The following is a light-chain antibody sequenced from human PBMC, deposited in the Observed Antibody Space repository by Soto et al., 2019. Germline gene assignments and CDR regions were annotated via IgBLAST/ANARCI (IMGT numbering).Light chain of an antibody. CDR1: QSLLFSNGYNY. CDR2: LGS. J-gene: IGKJ1*01. CDR3: MQSLQTPWT. V-gene: IGKV2-28*01. Sequence: DIVMTQSPLSLPVTPGEPASISCRSSQSLLFSNGYNYLDWYLQKPGQSPQLLIYLGSDRASGVPDRFSGSGSGTDFTLKISRVEAEDVGVYYCMQSLQTPWTFGQGTKVKIK.